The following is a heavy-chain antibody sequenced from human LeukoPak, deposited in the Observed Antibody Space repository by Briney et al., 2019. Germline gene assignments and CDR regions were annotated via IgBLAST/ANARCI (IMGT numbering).Heavy chain of an antibody. Sequence: GGSLRLSCAASGFIFSDYWMTWVRQAPGKGLEWVAVIWYDGSNKHYAESVKGRFSISRDNSKSTLYLQMNSLRAEDTAVYYCARARGVSTGYRPIDYWGQGTLVTVSS. J-gene: IGHJ4*02. D-gene: IGHD3-22*01. CDR2: IWYDGSNK. CDR3: ARARGVSTGYRPIDY. CDR1: GFIFSDYW. V-gene: IGHV3-33*08.